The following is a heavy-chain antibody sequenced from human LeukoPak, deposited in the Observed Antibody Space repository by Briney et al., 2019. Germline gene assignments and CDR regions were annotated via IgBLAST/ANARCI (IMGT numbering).Heavy chain of an antibody. Sequence: PSETLSLTCAVYGGSFSGYYWSWIRQPPWKGLEWIGEINHSGSTNYNPSLKSRVTISVDTSKNQFSLKLSSVTAADTAVYYCARVVRPLYVYQQRDAFDIWGQGTMVTVSS. CDR2: INHSGST. J-gene: IGHJ3*02. D-gene: IGHD2-2*01. V-gene: IGHV4-34*01. CDR1: GGSFSGYY. CDR3: ARVVRPLYVYQQRDAFDI.